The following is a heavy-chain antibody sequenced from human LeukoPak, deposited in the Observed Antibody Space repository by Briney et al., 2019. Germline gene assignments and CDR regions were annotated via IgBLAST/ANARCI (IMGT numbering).Heavy chain of an antibody. CDR1: GYTFTGYY. J-gene: IGHJ4*02. Sequence: GASVKVSCKASGYTFTGYYMHWVRQAPGQGLEWMGWMNPNSGNTGYAQKFQGRVTMTRNTSISTAYMELSSLRSEDTAVYYCARGLAPDYWGQGTLVTVSS. CDR3: ARGLAPDY. V-gene: IGHV1-8*02. CDR2: MNPNSGNT.